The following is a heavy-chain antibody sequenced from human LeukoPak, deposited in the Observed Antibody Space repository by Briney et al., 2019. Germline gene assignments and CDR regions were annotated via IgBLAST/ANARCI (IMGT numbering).Heavy chain of an antibody. D-gene: IGHD5-18*01. CDR2: ISYDGSNE. J-gene: IGHJ4*02. Sequence: PGRSLRLSCAASGFTFSNYGMHWVRQAPGKGLEWVAVISYDGSNEYYADSVKGRFTISRDNSKNTLYLQMNSLRAEDTAVYYCANDTARVLITHWGQGTLVTVSS. V-gene: IGHV3-30*18. CDR1: GFTFSNYG. CDR3: ANDTARVLITH.